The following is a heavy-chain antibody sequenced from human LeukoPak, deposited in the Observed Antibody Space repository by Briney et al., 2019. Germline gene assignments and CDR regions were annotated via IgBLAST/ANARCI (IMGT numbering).Heavy chain of an antibody. CDR2: ISDSGGST. CDR1: GFTFSSYA. V-gene: IGHV3-23*01. D-gene: IGHD2-8*01. J-gene: IGHJ4*02. CDR3: AQGTSMRRYRTDGVCSPFDY. Sequence: GGSLRLSCAASGFTFSSYAMSWVRQAPGKGLEWVSAISDSGGSTYDADSVKGRFTISRDNSKNTLYLQMNSLRAEDTAVYYCAQGTSMRRYRTDGVCSPFDYSGQATLVTAS.